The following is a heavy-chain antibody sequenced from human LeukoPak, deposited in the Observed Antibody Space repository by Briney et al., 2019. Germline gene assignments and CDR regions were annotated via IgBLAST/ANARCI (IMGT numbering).Heavy chain of an antibody. Sequence: PGRSLRLSCAASGFTFDDYAMHWVRQAPGKGLEWVSGINWNGGSTGYADSVKGRFTISRDNAKNSLYLQMNSLRAEDTALYYCARDLGMGYFDYWGQGTLVTVSS. J-gene: IGHJ4*02. D-gene: IGHD7-27*01. CDR3: ARDLGMGYFDY. V-gene: IGHV3-20*04. CDR2: INWNGGST. CDR1: GFTFDDYA.